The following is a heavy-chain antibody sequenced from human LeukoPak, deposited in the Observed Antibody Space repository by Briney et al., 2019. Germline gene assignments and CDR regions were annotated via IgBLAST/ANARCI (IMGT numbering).Heavy chain of an antibody. Sequence: SETLSLTCAVYGGSFSGYYWSWIRQPPGKGLEWIGEINHSGGTNYNPSLKSRVTISVDTSKNQFSLKLSSVTAADTAVYYCARHWRQWLINWFDPWGQGTLVTVSS. V-gene: IGHV4-34*01. CDR2: INHSGGT. CDR3: ARHWRQWLINWFDP. J-gene: IGHJ5*02. CDR1: GGSFSGYY. D-gene: IGHD6-19*01.